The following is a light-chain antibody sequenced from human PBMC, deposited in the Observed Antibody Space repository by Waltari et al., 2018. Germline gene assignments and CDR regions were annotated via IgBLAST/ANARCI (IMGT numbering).Light chain of an antibody. CDR1: STTHGRNT. CDR2: FND. CDR3: AAWDDSLNGVG. V-gene: IGLV1-44*01. Sequence: QYVLTQPPSASGTPGQRFAISCSGSSTTHGRNTSNWYQQSPGTAPKLLIYFNDQRPSGVPDRFSGSKSGTSASLAISGLRSEDEADYYCAAWDDSLNGVGFGGGTKLTVL. J-gene: IGLJ2*01.